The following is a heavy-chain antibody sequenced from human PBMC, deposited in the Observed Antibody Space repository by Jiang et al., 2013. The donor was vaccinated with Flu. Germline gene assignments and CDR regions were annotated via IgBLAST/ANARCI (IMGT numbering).Heavy chain of an antibody. CDR2: IKQDGSEI. Sequence: QLVESGGGLVQPGGSLRLSCAASGFTFSSYWMKWVRQAPGKGLEWVANIKQDGSEIYYVDSVKGRFTISRDNAKNSLYLQMNSLRAEDTAVYYCARGGAGIPFDYWGQGILVTVSS. J-gene: IGHJ4*02. D-gene: IGHD6-19*01. V-gene: IGHV3-7*01. CDR3: ARGGAGIPFDY. CDR1: GFTFSSYW.